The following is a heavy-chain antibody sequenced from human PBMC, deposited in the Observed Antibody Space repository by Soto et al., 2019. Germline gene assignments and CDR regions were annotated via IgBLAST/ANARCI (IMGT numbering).Heavy chain of an antibody. D-gene: IGHD2-21*01. CDR3: ESDADYCGNCGYFDL. V-gene: IGHV1-69*12. J-gene: IGHJ2*01. CDR2: VIPIFGTA. CDR1: GGTFSSYA. Sequence: QVQLVQSGAEVKKPGSSVKVSCTASGGTFSSYAISRVRQATGQGVEWMGGVIPIFGTANYAQKFQGRVTITADESQSQAYMDVSSLRSEDKAVYYCESDADYCGNCGYFDLWGRGTLVTVS.